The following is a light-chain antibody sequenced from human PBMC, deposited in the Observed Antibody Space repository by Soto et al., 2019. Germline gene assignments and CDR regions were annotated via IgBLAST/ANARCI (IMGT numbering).Light chain of an antibody. V-gene: IGKV3-20*01. Sequence: EMVLTQSPGTPSLSPGERATLSCSASQSLRSSYLAWYQQKPGQAPRLLIYGTSIRATGIPDRFSGSGSGTDFTLTITRLEPEDFAVYYCQRFGTSPPWTFGQGTKV. J-gene: IGKJ1*01. CDR1: QSLRSSY. CDR2: GTS. CDR3: QRFGTSPPWT.